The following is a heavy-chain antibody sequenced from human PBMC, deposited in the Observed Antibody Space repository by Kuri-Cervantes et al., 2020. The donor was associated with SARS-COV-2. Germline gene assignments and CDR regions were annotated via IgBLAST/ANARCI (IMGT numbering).Heavy chain of an antibody. J-gene: IGHJ4*02. D-gene: IGHD3-22*01. CDR3: ARDPNLGDSSGYSLHLFDY. CDR2: VNHRGST. V-gene: IGHV4-34*01. CDR1: GESFSGYY. Sequence: SETLSLTCAFYGESFSGYYWNWIRQTPGKGLEWIGEVNHRGSTNYNPSLKSRVTISVDTSSKQFSLKLSSVTAADTAVYYCARDPNLGDSSGYSLHLFDYWGQGTLVTVSS.